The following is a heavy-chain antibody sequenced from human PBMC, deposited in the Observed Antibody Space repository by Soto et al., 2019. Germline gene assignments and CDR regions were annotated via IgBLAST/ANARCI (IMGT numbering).Heavy chain of an antibody. D-gene: IGHD3-3*01. CDR2: IYYSGSP. V-gene: IGHV4-30-4*01. CDR1: GGSISSGDYY. CDR3: ARVQRFLEWLLTFDP. J-gene: IGHJ5*02. Sequence: QVQLQESGPGLVKPSQTLSLTCTVSGGSISSGDYYWSWIRQPPGKGLEWIGYIYYSGSPYYNPALKSRVTISVDTSKNKFSLKLSSVTAADTAVYYCARVQRFLEWLLTFDPWGQGTLVTVSS.